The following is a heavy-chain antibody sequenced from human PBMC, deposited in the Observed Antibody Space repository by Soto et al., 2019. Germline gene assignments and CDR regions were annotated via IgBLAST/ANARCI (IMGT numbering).Heavy chain of an antibody. CDR2: ISYDGSNK. Sequence: GGSLRLSCAASGFTFSTYTMHWVRQAPGKGLEWVAIISYDGSNKYYADSVKGRFTISRDNSKNTLYLQMNSLRAEDTAVYYCARAPPYHYFDYWGQGTLVTVSS. J-gene: IGHJ4*02. CDR3: ARAPPYHYFDY. V-gene: IGHV3-30-3*01. CDR1: GFTFSTYT.